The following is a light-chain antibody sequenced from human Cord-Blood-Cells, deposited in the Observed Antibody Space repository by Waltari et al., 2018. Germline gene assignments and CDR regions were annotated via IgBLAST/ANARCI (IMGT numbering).Light chain of an antibody. CDR1: QSISSY. J-gene: IGKJ2*01. Sequence: DIQMTQSLSSLSESVGDRVTITCRESQSISSYLNWYQQKPGKAPKLLIYAASSLQSGVPSRFSGSGSGTDFTLTISSLQPEDFATYYCQQSYSTPPTFGQGTKLEIK. CDR3: QQSYSTPPT. CDR2: AAS. V-gene: IGKV1-39*01.